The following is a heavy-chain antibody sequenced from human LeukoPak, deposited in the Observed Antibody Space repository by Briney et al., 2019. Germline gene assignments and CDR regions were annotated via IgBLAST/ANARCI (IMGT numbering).Heavy chain of an antibody. CDR2: IYYSGST. CDR1: GGSISSSSYY. D-gene: IGHD3-10*01. J-gene: IGHJ4*02. CDR3: ASTQTYYYGSGTQGYFDY. Sequence: PSETLSLTCTVSGGSISSSSYYWGWIRQPPGKGLECIGMIYYSGSTYYNPSLKSRVTMSVDTSKNQFSLKLSSVTAADTAVYYCASTQTYYYGSGTQGYFDYWGQGTLVTVSS. V-gene: IGHV4-39*07.